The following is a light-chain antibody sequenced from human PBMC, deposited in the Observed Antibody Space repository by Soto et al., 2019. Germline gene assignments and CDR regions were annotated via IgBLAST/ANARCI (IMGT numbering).Light chain of an antibody. V-gene: IGLV1-36*01. CDR1: SSNIGNNA. CDR3: AAWDDSLNGVV. Sequence: QSVLTQPPSVSEAPRQRVTISCSGSSSNIGNNAVNWYQQLPGKAPKLLIYYDDLVPSGVSDRFSGSKSGTPASLAISGLQSEDEAHYYCAAWDDSLNGVVFGGGTQLTVL. J-gene: IGLJ2*01. CDR2: YDD.